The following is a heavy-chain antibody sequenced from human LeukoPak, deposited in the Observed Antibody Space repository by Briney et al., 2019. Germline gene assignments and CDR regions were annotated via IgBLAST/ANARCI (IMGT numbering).Heavy chain of an antibody. Sequence: ASVRVSCKVSGYTFTDYYMHWVQQAPGKGLEWMGLVDPEDGETIYAEKFQGRVTITADTSTDTAYMELSSLRSEDTAVYYCATGFLGGVSSTNEDYWGQGPLVTVSS. CDR1: GYTFTDYY. J-gene: IGHJ4*02. CDR3: ATGFLGGVSSTNEDY. D-gene: IGHD2-2*01. CDR2: VDPEDGET. V-gene: IGHV1-69-2*01.